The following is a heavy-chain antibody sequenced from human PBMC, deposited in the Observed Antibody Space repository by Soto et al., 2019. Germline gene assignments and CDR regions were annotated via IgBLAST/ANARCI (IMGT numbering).Heavy chain of an antibody. V-gene: IGHV1-18*01. CDR3: AKNGQPPYYCYGLDV. D-gene: IGHD2-8*01. Sequence: QGHLVQSEAEVKKSGASVKVSCKASGYTFTRYGISWVRQAPGQGLEWMGWISGYNGDTNYAQKFQGRVSMTIDTSTTTAYMELRSLRSDDTAVYYCAKNGQPPYYCYGLDVWGQGTKVTVSS. CDR2: ISGYNGDT. J-gene: IGHJ6*02. CDR1: GYTFTRYG.